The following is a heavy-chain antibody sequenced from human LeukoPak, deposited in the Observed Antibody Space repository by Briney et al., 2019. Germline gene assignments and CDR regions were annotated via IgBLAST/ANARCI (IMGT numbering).Heavy chain of an antibody. J-gene: IGHJ4*02. CDR3: AKDFWSGYYPNY. CDR2: SGSGGST. Sequence: GGSLRLSCAASVFAVSSKYMTWVRQAPGKGLEWVSGSGSGGSTYYADSVKGRFTISRDNSKNTLYLQMNSLRAEDTAVYYCAKDFWSGYYPNYWGQGTLVTVSS. D-gene: IGHD3-3*01. V-gene: IGHV3-53*01. CDR1: VFAVSSKY.